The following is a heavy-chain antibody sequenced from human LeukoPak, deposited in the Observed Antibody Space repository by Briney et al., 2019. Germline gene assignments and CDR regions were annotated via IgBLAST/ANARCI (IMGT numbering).Heavy chain of an antibody. CDR1: GYSISSGYY. Sequence: SETLSLTCAVSGYSISSGYYWGWIRQPPGKGLEWIGSIYHSGSTYYNPSLKGRVTISVDTSKNQFSLKLSSVTAADTAVYYCAGGEKLLRPTGEAWGRGTLVTVSS. CDR3: AGGEKLLRPTGEA. V-gene: IGHV4-38-2*01. J-gene: IGHJ5*02. CDR2: IYHSGST. D-gene: IGHD2-2*01.